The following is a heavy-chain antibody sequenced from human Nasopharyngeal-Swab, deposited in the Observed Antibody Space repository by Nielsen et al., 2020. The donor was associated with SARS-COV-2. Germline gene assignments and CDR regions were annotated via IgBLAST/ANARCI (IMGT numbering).Heavy chain of an antibody. V-gene: IGHV4-39*01. D-gene: IGHD4-11*01. J-gene: IGHJ6*03. Sequence: WIRQPPGKGLEWIGSIYYSGSSYYNPSLESRVTISVDTPKNQFSLKLSSVTAADTAVYYCARLRATVTTSYYYYYYMDVWGKGTTVTVSS. CDR3: ARLRATVTTSYYYYYYMDV. CDR2: IYYSGSS.